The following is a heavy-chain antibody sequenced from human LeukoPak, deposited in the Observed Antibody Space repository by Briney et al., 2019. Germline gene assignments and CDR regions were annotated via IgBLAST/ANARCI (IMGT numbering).Heavy chain of an antibody. D-gene: IGHD3-16*01. V-gene: IGHV5-51*01. CDR2: IYAGDSST. Sequence: PGGSLRLSCAASGFTFTTYSFAWVRQMPGKGLEWMGVIYAGDSSTRYSPSFQGQVTISVDKSISTAYLQWSSLKASDSAIYYCARHSCYDSWGQGTLVTVSS. CDR1: GFTFTTYS. CDR3: ARHSCYDS. J-gene: IGHJ4*02.